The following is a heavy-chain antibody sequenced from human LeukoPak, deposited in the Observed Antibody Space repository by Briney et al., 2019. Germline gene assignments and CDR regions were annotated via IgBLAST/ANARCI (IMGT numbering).Heavy chain of an antibody. Sequence: TGXGLXXXXXMNPNSGKKGYAQKFQGRVPKTRNTSKSTAYMELRSLRSEDTAVYYCARVGSGYYYYGMDVWGQGTTVTVSS. CDR3: ARVGSGYYYYGMDV. V-gene: IGHV1-8*01. J-gene: IGHJ6*02. CDR2: MNPNSGKK.